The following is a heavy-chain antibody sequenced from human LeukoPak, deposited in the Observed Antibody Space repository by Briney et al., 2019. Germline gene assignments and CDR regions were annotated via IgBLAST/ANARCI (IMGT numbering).Heavy chain of an antibody. Sequence: PGGSLRLSCAASGFTFSSYSMNWVRQAPGKGLEWVSSISSSSSYIYYADSVKGRFTISRDNAKNSLYLQMNGLRAEDTAVYYCARDYYGSGSYLASHFDYWGQGTLVTVSS. V-gene: IGHV3-21*01. CDR1: GFTFSSYS. CDR2: ISSSSSYI. CDR3: ARDYYGSGSYLASHFDY. D-gene: IGHD3-10*01. J-gene: IGHJ4*02.